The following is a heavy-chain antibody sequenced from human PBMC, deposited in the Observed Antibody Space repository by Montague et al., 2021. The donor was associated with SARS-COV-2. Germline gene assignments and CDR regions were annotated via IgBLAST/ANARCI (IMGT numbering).Heavy chain of an antibody. CDR2: INHSGST. CDR1: SGSFSGYY. CDR3: VRGTKRVFTYDYDSSGYASDY. J-gene: IGHJ4*02. D-gene: IGHD3-22*01. V-gene: IGHV4-34*01. Sequence: SETLSLTCAVYSGSFSGYYWSWIRQPPGKGLEWIGEINHSGSTKYNPSLKSRVTISVDTSKNQLSLKLSSVTAADTAVYYCVRGTKRVFTYDYDSSGYASDYWGQGTLVTVSS.